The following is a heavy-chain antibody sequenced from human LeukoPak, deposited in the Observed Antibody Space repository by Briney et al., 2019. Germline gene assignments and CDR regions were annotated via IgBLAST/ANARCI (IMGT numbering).Heavy chain of an antibody. V-gene: IGHV3-53*01. Sequence: GGSLRLSCAASGFTFSSYSMNWVRQAPGKGLEWVSVIYTGGSTYYADSVKGRFTISRDTSKNTLYHEMNSLRAEDTAVYYCARDRDSDFWSGFGYWGQGTLVTVSS. J-gene: IGHJ4*02. CDR1: GFTFSSYS. CDR3: ARDRDSDFWSGFGY. D-gene: IGHD3-3*01. CDR2: IYTGGST.